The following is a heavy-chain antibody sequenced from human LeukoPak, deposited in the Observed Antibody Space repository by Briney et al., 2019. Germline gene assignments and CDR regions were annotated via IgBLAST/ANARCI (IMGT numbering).Heavy chain of an antibody. J-gene: IGHJ4*02. CDR2: IKPSGGST. CDR3: ARVNGQQLAIDY. CDR1: GYTFTTYY. D-gene: IGHD6-13*01. Sequence: GASVKVSCKASGYTFTTYYIHWVRQAPGQGLEWMGIIKPSGGSTSYAQKFQGRVTTTRDTSTSTVYMEVSSLRSEDTAVYYCARVNGQQLAIDYWGQGTLVTVSS. V-gene: IGHV1-46*01.